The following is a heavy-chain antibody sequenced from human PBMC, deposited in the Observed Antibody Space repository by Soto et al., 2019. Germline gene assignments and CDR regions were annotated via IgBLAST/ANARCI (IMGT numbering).Heavy chain of an antibody. V-gene: IGHV1-18*04. CDR2: ISAYNGNT. CDR3: ARDMTDPDQIVVVPAAFDY. J-gene: IGHJ4*02. Sequence: QVQLVQSGGEVKKPGASVKVSCKASGYTFSSYSISWVRQGPGQGLEWVGWISAYNGNTKNAQRFQGRLTLTTDTSTSTAFMELKNLTPDDTAVYFCARDMTDPDQIVVVPAAFDYWGQGALVTVSS. D-gene: IGHD2-2*01. CDR1: GYTFSSYS.